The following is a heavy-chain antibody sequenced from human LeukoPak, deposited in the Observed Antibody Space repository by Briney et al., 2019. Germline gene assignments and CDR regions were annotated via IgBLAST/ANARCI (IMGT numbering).Heavy chain of an antibody. Sequence: SETLSLTCTVSGGSINSYYWSWIRQPAGKGLEWIGRIYTSGSTNYNPSLKSRVTMSIDTTESRFSLKLSSVTAADTAVYYCARERRTPTRDAFDIWGQGTMITVSS. D-gene: IGHD2-15*01. CDR2: IYTSGST. J-gene: IGHJ3*02. V-gene: IGHV4-4*07. CDR3: ARERRTPTRDAFDI. CDR1: GGSINSYY.